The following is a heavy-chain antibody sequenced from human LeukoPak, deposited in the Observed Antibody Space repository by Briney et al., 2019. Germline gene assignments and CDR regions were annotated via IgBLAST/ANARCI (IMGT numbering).Heavy chain of an antibody. Sequence: PGGSLRLSCAASGFTFSAYWMHWVRQAPGKGLEWVGRIRSKTDGGTTDYAAPVKGRFTISRDDSKNTLYLQMNSLKTEDTAVYYCTTDYYDSSAYPLNFDYWGQGTLVTVSS. D-gene: IGHD3-22*01. CDR1: GFTFSAYW. J-gene: IGHJ4*02. CDR3: TTDYYDSSAYPLNFDY. CDR2: IRSKTDGGTT. V-gene: IGHV3-15*01.